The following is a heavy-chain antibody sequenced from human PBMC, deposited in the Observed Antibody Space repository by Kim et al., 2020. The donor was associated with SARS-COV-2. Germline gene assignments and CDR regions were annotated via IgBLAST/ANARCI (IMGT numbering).Heavy chain of an antibody. CDR3: ASPTLHGGNGGANDY. D-gene: IGHD7-27*01. CDR2: IYSGGST. V-gene: IGHV3-66*02. J-gene: IGHJ4*02. Sequence: GGSLRLSCAASGFTVSSNYISWVRQGPGKGLEWVSVIYSGGSTYYADSVKGRFTISRDNSKNTLYLQMNSLRAEDTAVYYCASPTLHGGNGGANDYWGQGALVTVSS. CDR1: GFTVSSNY.